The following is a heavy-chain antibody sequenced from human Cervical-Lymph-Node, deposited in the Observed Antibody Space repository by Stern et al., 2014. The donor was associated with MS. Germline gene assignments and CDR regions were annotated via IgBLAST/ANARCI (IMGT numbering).Heavy chain of an antibody. D-gene: IGHD3-10*01. J-gene: IGHJ5*02. CDR2: IIPFVGTA. V-gene: IGHV1-69*06. CDR3: ARGAGDNWFDP. CDR1: GG. Sequence: VQLEESGADVKKPGSSVRVSCKTSGGISWLRQAPGQGLEWMGGIIPFVGTANYAQTFQGRLTINADTSTTTTYMETTSLRPHDTAVYYCARGAGDNWFDPWGQGTLVSVSS.